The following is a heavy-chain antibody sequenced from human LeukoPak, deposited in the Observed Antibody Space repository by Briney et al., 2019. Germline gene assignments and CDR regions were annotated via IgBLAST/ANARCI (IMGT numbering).Heavy chain of an antibody. J-gene: IGHJ6*02. CDR1: GFTFSTYS. V-gene: IGHV3-21*01. CDR2: ISSSSSYI. CDR3: GAICGGDCYSFYGMDV. D-gene: IGHD2-21*02. Sequence: GRSLRLSCVASGFTFSTYSMNWVRQAPGKGLEWVSSISSSSSYIYYADSVKGRFTISRDNAKNSLYLQMNSLRAEDTAVYYCGAICGGDCYSFYGMDVWGQGTTVTVSS.